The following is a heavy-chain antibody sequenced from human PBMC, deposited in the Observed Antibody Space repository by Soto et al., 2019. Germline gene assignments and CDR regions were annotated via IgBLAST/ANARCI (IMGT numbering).Heavy chain of an antibody. Sequence: QVQLVQSGAEVKKPGSSVKVSCKASGGTFSSYTISWVRQAPGQGLEWMGRIIPILGIANYAQKFQGRVTSTADKSTSTAYMELSSVRSEDTAVYYCARGPMVRGVPLDFWGQGTLVTVSS. D-gene: IGHD3-10*01. V-gene: IGHV1-69*02. CDR3: ARGPMVRGVPLDF. CDR2: IIPILGIA. CDR1: GGTFSSYT. J-gene: IGHJ4*02.